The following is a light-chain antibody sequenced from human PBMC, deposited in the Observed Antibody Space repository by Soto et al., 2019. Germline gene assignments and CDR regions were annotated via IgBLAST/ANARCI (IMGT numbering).Light chain of an antibody. Sequence: QSVLTQPASVSGSPGQSITISCTGTSSDVGSYNFVSWFQQHPGKVPKLIIYEGTERPSGVSNRFSASKSGNTASLTISGLQPEDEADYYCCSYAGPRTIFGGGTKVTVL. V-gene: IGLV2-23*01. CDR1: SSDVGSYNF. CDR3: CSYAGPRTI. CDR2: EGT. J-gene: IGLJ2*01.